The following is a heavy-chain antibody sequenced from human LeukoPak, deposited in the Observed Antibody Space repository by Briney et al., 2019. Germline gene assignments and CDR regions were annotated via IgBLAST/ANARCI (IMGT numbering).Heavy chain of an antibody. D-gene: IGHD3-10*01. CDR2: IKSKIDGGAT. V-gene: IGHV3-15*01. J-gene: IGHJ6*02. CDR1: GFTFRDAW. Sequence: PGGSLRLSCTASGFTFRDAWLSWVRQAPGKGLEWVGRIKSKIDGGATDYAVPVKGRFTISRDDSKKTLYLQMNSLKTEDTAVYFCTAPFDTFENFYYGMDVWGQGTTVTVSS. CDR3: TAPFDTFENFYYGMDV.